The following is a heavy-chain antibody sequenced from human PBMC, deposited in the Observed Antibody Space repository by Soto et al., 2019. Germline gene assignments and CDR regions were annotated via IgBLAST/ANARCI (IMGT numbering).Heavy chain of an antibody. J-gene: IGHJ4*02. CDR1: GYSFTSYW. V-gene: IGHV5-51*01. Sequence: PGESLKISCKGSGYSFTSYWIGWVRQMPGKGLEWMGIIYSGDSDTRYSPSFQGQVTISADKSISTAYLQWSSLKASDTAMFYCSRLRECSNGVWLINYFDYWGQGTLDTVSS. D-gene: IGHD2-8*01. CDR3: SRLRECSNGVWLINYFDY. CDR2: IYSGDSDT.